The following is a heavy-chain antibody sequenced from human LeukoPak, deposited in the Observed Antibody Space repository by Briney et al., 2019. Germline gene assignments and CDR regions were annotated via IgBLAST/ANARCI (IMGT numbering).Heavy chain of an antibody. CDR2: IYWDDDR. CDR1: GFSLNTRGVG. D-gene: IGHD3-22*01. V-gene: IGHV2-5*02. CDR3: AHRKNYYDSSVFDN. Sequence: SGPTLVNPAQTLTLTCTFSGFSLNTRGVGVGWIRQPPGRALEWLALIYWDDDRRYSPSLKSRLTITKDTSRNQVVLTMTNMDPVDTATYFCAHRKNYYDSSVFDNWGQGTLVTVSS. J-gene: IGHJ4*02.